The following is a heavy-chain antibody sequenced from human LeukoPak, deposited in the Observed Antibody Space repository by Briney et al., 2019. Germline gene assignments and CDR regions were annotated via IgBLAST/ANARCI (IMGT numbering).Heavy chain of an antibody. CDR2: INPGGGTT. CDR3: ARVQLAWFGELSYFDY. CDR1: GYTFTSYH. D-gene: IGHD3-10*01. Sequence: GASVKVSCKASGYTFTSYHMQWVRQAPGQGLEWMGIINPGGGTTIYAQNFQGRVTMTRDTSTSTVYMELSSLRSEDTAVYYCARVQLAWFGELSYFDYWGQGTLVTVSS. V-gene: IGHV1-46*01. J-gene: IGHJ4*02.